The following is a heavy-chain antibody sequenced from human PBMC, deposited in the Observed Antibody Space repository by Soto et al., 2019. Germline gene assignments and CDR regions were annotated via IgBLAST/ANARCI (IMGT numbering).Heavy chain of an antibody. V-gene: IGHV3-23*01. Sequence: GGSLRLSCAASGFTFSSYAMSWVRQAPGKGLEWVSAISVGGGSTYYADSVKGRFTISRDNSKNTLYLQMNSLRAEDTAVYYCAKDPRYFYDSSGYPFDYWGQGTLVTVSS. D-gene: IGHD3-22*01. CDR1: GFTFSSYA. J-gene: IGHJ4*01. CDR3: AKDPRYFYDSSGYPFDY. CDR2: ISVGGGST.